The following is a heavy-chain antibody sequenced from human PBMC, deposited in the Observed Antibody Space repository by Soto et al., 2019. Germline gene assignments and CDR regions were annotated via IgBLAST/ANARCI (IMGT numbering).Heavy chain of an antibody. CDR1: GFTFSSYA. CDR3: ARDLIRIAAAGGYFQH. Sequence: GGSLRLSCAASGFTFSSYAMHWVRQAPGKGLEWVAVISYDGSNKYYADSVKGRFTISRDNSKNTLYLQMNSLRAEDTAVYYCARDLIRIAAAGGYFQHWGQGTLVTVSS. CDR2: ISYDGSNK. D-gene: IGHD6-13*01. V-gene: IGHV3-30-3*01. J-gene: IGHJ1*01.